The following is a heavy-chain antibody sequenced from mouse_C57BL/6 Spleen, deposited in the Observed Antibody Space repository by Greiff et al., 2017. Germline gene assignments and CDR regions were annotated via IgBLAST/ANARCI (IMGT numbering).Heavy chain of an antibody. CDR1: GFNIKDDY. J-gene: IGHJ4*01. CDR3: TTGIYYYGSSYVNYAMDY. CDR2: IDPENGDT. Sequence: VQLKQSGAELVRPGASVKLSCTASGFNIKDDYMHWVKQRPEQGLEWIGWIDPENGDTEYASKFQGKATITADTSSNTAYLQLSSLTSEDTAVYYCTTGIYYYGSSYVNYAMDYGGQGTSVTVSS. D-gene: IGHD1-1*01. V-gene: IGHV14-4*01.